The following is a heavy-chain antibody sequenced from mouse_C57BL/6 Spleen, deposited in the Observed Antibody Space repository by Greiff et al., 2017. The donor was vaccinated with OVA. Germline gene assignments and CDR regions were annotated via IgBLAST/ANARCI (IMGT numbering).Heavy chain of an antibody. CDR3: ARDGLIYYDYDGFAY. V-gene: IGHV3-6*01. CDR1: GYSITSGYY. J-gene: IGHJ3*01. Sequence: EVQRVESGPGLVKPSQSLSLTCSVTGYSITSGYYWNWIRQFPGNKLEWMGYISYDGSNNYNPSLKNRISITRDTSKNQFFLKLNSVTTEDTATYYCARDGLIYYDYDGFAYWGQGTLVTVSA. D-gene: IGHD2-4*01. CDR2: ISYDGSN.